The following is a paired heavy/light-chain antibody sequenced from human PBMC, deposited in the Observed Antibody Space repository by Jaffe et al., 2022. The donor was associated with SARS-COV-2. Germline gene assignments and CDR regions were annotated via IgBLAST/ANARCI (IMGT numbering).Heavy chain of an antibody. CDR3: AKDTARGAVTGTSAAFDI. D-gene: IGHD6-19*01. V-gene: IGHV3-23*01. Sequence: EVQLLESGGGLVQPGGSLRLSCAASGFTFANYGLSWVRRVPGKGLEWVSGISGSGGSTYYEDSVKGRFTISRDNSKNTLYLQMNSLRAEDTAVYYCAKDTARGAVTGTSAAFDIWGQGTMVTVSS. J-gene: IGHJ3*02. CDR1: GFTFANYG. CDR2: ISGSGGST.
Light chain of an antibody. CDR1: QGISSY. J-gene: IGKJ3*01. CDR2: AAS. CDR3: QQYYSYPRT. V-gene: IGKV1-8*01. Sequence: AIRMTQSPSSFSASTGDRVTITCRASQGISSYLAWYQQKPGKAPKLLIYAASTLQSGVPSRFSGSGSGTDFTLTISCLQSEDFGTYYCQQYYSYPRTFGPGTKVDIK.